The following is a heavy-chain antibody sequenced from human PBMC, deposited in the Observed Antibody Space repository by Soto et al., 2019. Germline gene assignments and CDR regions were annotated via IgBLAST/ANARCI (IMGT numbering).Heavy chain of an antibody. Sequence: GGSLRLSCAASGFTFSTYFMKWVRQAPGKGLEWVSSMSTNSYYIYYADSVKGRFTISRDNAENSLYLQMNSLRVEDTAVYYCARLSSGSIDYWGQGTLVTVSS. D-gene: IGHD3-22*01. CDR1: GFTFSTYF. J-gene: IGHJ4*02. CDR2: MSTNSYYI. V-gene: IGHV3-21*01. CDR3: ARLSSGSIDY.